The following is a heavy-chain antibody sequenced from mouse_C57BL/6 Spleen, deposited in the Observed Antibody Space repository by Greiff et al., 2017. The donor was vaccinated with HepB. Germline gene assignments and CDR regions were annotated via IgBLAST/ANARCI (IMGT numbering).Heavy chain of an antibody. CDR1: GYSITSGYY. J-gene: IGHJ2*01. Sequence: EVKLMESGPGLVKPSQSLSLTCSVTGYSITSGYYWNWIRQYPGNKLEWMGYISYDGSNNYNPSLKNRISITRDTSKNKVFLKLNSVTTEDTATYYCAREGFTTVVAHYFDYWGQGTTLTVSS. CDR3: AREGFTTVVAHYFDY. CDR2: ISYDGSN. V-gene: IGHV3-6*01. D-gene: IGHD1-1*01.